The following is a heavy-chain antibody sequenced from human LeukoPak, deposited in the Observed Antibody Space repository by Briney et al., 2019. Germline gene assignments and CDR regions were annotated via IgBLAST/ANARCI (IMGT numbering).Heavy chain of an antibody. CDR3: ARETGSYHAGFDY. Sequence: PSETLSLTCSVSGGSISSYYWSWIRQPPGKGLEWIGYIYYSGSTNYNPSLKSRVTISVDTSKNQFSLKLSSVTAADTAVYYCARETGSYHAGFDYWGQGTLVTVSS. V-gene: IGHV4-59*12. D-gene: IGHD1-26*01. J-gene: IGHJ4*02. CDR2: IYYSGST. CDR1: GGSISSYY.